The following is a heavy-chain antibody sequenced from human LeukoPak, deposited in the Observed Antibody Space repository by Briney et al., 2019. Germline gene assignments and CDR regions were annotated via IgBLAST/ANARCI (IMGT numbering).Heavy chain of an antibody. D-gene: IGHD3-10*01. CDR1: GYTFTGYY. CDR3: ARVVLWFGELPHYYMDV. J-gene: IGHJ6*03. V-gene: IGHV1-2*02. CDR2: INPSSGGT. Sequence: GASVKVSCKASGYTFTGYYMHWVRQAPGQGLEWMGWINPSSGGTNYAQKFQGRVTMTRDTSISTAYMELSRLRSDDTAVYYCARVVLWFGELPHYYMDVWGKGTTVTISS.